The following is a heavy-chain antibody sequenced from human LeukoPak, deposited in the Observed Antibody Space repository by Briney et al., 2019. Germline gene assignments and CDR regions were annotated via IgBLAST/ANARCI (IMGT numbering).Heavy chain of an antibody. V-gene: IGHV4-61*01. CDR2: IYYSGST. Sequence: PSETLSLTCTVSGYSISSGYYWSWIRQPPGKGLEWIGYIYYSGSTNYNPSLKSRVTISVDTSKNQFSLKLSSVTAADTAVYYCARDGRHGYFDYWGQGTLVTVSS. CDR3: ARDGRHGYFDY. D-gene: IGHD4-17*01. CDR1: GYSISSGYY. J-gene: IGHJ4*02.